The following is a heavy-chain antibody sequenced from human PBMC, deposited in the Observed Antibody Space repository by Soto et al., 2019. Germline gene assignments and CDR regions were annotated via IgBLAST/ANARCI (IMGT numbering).Heavy chain of an antibody. CDR3: ARDLQLRVCDY. J-gene: IGHJ4*02. CDR1: GYTFTGYY. D-gene: IGHD1-7*01. Sequence: QVQLVQSGAEVKKPGASVKVSCKASGYTFTGYYIHWVRQAPGQGLEWMGWINPNTGGTNYAQKFQGWVTMTRDTSHSTAYMELRRLTYDDTAVYYCARDLQLRVCDYWGQGTLVTVSS. CDR2: INPNTGGT. V-gene: IGHV1-2*04.